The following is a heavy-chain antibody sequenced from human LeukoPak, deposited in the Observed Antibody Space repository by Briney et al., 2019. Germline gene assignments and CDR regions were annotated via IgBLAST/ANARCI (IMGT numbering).Heavy chain of an antibody. CDR2: ISSSGSTI. CDR3: AWGDYDGYIHNDY. CDR1: GFTFSDYY. J-gene: IGHJ4*02. V-gene: IGHV3-11*04. D-gene: IGHD4-17*01. Sequence: GGSLRLSCAASGFTFSDYYMSWIRQAPGKGLEWVSYISSSGSTIYYADSVKGRFTISRDNAKNSLYLQMNSLRAEDTAVYYCAWGDYDGYIHNDYWGQGTLVTVSS.